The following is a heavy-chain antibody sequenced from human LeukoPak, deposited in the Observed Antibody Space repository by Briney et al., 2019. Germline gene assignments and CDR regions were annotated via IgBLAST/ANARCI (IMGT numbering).Heavy chain of an antibody. Sequence: PSETLSLTCAVSDDSFSSHYWTWSRQPPGKGLEWIGYISYIGRTNYNPSLKSRVTISIDTSKNQFSLKLPSVTAADAAVYYCARDLVTVTKGFDIWGQGTMVSVSS. CDR2: ISYIGRT. J-gene: IGHJ3*02. V-gene: IGHV4-59*11. CDR1: DDSFSSHY. D-gene: IGHD4-17*01. CDR3: ARDLVTVTKGFDI.